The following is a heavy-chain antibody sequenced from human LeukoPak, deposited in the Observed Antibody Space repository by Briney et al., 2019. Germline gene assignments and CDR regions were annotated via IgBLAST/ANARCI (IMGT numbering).Heavy chain of an antibody. V-gene: IGHV3-21*01. CDR2: ISSSSSYI. J-gene: IGHJ6*03. Sequence: PGGSLRLSCAASGFTFSSYSMNWVRQAPGKGLEWVSSISSSSSYIYYADSVKGRFTISGDNAENSLYLQMNSLRAEDTAVYYCARAKLELRSGGYYYYMDVWGKGTTVTVSS. CDR3: ARAKLELRSGGYYYYMDV. D-gene: IGHD1-7*01. CDR1: GFTFSSYS.